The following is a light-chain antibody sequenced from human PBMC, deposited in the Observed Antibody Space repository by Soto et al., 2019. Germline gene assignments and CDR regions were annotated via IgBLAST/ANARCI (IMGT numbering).Light chain of an antibody. CDR2: DVS. Sequence: QSVLTQPASVSGSPGQTITISCTGTSSDVGGYDYVSWHQQHPGKAPKLMIYDVSKRPSGVSNRFSGSKSGNTASLTISGLQAEGEADYYCSSKRGSTGVFGTGTKLTVL. CDR3: SSKRGSTGV. J-gene: IGLJ1*01. V-gene: IGLV2-14*01. CDR1: SSDVGGYDY.